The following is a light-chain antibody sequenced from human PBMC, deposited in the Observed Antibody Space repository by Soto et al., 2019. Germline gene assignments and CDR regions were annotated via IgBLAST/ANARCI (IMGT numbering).Light chain of an antibody. CDR2: DTS. J-gene: IGKJ1*01. Sequence: EFVLTQSPSTLYVSQGEGVTLSCRASQGIGDTLAWYQHKPGQTPRLLIYDTSTRATGVPTRLRGSGAGTDFTLSISSLVPEDFAVYYCQQRTARPPWTFGQGTKVDIK. CDR3: QQRTARPPWT. CDR1: QGIGDT. V-gene: IGKV3D-11*01.